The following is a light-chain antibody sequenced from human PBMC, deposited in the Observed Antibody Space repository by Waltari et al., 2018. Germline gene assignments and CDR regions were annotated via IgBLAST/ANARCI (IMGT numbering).Light chain of an antibody. CDR3: QQYLLFWT. J-gene: IGKJ1*01. CDR1: QTINGW. Sequence: DIQMTQSPSTLSASVGDRVTITCRASQTINGWLAWYQQKPGKAPELLIHDASILESGVPPRFSGSGSGTEFTLTISSVQPEDVATYYCQQYLLFWTFGQGTRVEIK. CDR2: DAS. V-gene: IGKV1-5*01.